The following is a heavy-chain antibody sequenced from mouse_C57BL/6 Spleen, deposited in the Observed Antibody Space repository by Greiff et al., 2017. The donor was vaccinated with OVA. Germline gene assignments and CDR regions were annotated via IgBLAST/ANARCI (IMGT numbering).Heavy chain of an antibody. CDR3: SRDGIYYDKIAY. CDR2: IDPNSGGT. D-gene: IGHD2-4*01. CDR1: GYTFTSYW. J-gene: IGHJ3*01. Sequence: QVQLKQPGAELVKPGASVKLSCKASGYTFTSYWMHWVKQRPGRGLEWIGGIDPNSGGTKYNEKFKSKATLTVDKPSSTAYMQLSSLTSEDSAVYYCSRDGIYYDKIAYWGQGTLVTVSA. V-gene: IGHV1-72*01.